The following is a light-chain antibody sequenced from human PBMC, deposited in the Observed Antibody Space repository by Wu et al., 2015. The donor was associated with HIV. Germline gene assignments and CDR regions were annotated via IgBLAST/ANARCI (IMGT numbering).Light chain of an antibody. Sequence: EIVLTQSPAALSISPGERATLSCRASRSVSSAVAWYQQKPGQAPRLLIYGASNRATGIPARFTGGGSGTDYSLTISSLEPEDFAVYYCQQHANWPLTFGQGTRLEIK. V-gene: IGKV3-11*01. J-gene: IGKJ5*01. CDR1: RSVSSA. CDR3: QQHANWPLT. CDR2: GAS.